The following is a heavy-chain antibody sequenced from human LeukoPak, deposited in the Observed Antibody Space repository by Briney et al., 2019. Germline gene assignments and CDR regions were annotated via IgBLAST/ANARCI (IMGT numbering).Heavy chain of an antibody. CDR2: IWYDGSNK. Sequence: PGGSLRLSCAASGFTFSSYGMHWVRQAPGKGLEWVAVIWYDGSNKYYADSVKGRFTISRDNSKNTLYLQMNSLRAEDTAVYYCARETGIAVAGPDYYGMDVWGQGTTVTVSS. V-gene: IGHV3-33*01. D-gene: IGHD6-19*01. J-gene: IGHJ6*02. CDR3: ARETGIAVAGPDYYGMDV. CDR1: GFTFSSYG.